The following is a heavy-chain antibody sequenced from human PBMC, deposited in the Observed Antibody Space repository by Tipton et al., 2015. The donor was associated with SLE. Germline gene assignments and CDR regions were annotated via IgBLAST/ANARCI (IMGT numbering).Heavy chain of an antibody. CDR3: ASLISGSPFDI. V-gene: IGHV4-4*07. CDR1: GGSISGYY. Sequence: TLSLTCTVSGGSISGYYWSWIRQPAGKGLEWIGRVYSSGCTIYNPSIKSRITLSLDTSKNQFSLKLSSVTAADTAVYYCASLISGSPFDIWGQGTMVTVSS. J-gene: IGHJ3*02. CDR2: VYSSGCT. D-gene: IGHD2/OR15-2a*01.